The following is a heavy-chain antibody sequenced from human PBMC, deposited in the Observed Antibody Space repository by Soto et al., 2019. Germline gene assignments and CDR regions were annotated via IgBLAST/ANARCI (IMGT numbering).Heavy chain of an antibody. V-gene: IGHV5-10-1*01. CDR1: GYSFISYR. CDR2: IDPYDSQT. J-gene: IGHJ5*02. Sequence: GESLKISCKASGYSFISYRISWVRQMPGKGLEWMGRIDPYDSQTDYSPSFQGHVTISADKSTSTVYLQWSSLKASDTAMYYCATARGGNPLAKWFDPWGQGTPVTVSS. CDR3: ATARGGNPLAKWFDP. D-gene: IGHD2-15*01.